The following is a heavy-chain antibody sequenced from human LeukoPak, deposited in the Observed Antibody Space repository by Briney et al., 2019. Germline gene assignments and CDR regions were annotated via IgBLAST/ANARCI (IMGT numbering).Heavy chain of an antibody. V-gene: IGHV4-30-4*08. CDR3: ARYSDYYDSSGYPHLDY. J-gene: IGHJ4*02. D-gene: IGHD3-22*01. CDR1: GGSISSGDYY. CDR2: IYYSGST. Sequence: KASETLSLTCTVSGGSISSGDYYWSWIRQPPGKGLEWIGYIYYSGSTYYNPSLKNRVTISLDTSKNQFSLKLSSVTAADTAVYYCARYSDYYDSSGYPHLDYWGQGTLVTVSS.